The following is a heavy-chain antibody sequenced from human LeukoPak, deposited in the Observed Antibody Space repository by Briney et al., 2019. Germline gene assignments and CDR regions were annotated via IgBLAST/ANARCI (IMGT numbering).Heavy chain of an antibody. Sequence: GGSLRLSCAASGFTFSSYAMSWVRQAPGKGLEWVSAISGSGGSTYYADSVKGRFTISRDNSKNTLYLQMNSLRAEDTAVYYCARDPPYYYDSSGYRNWFDPWGQGTLVTVSS. CDR2: ISGSGGST. V-gene: IGHV3-23*01. J-gene: IGHJ5*02. CDR1: GFTFSSYA. CDR3: ARDPPYYYDSSGYRNWFDP. D-gene: IGHD3-22*01.